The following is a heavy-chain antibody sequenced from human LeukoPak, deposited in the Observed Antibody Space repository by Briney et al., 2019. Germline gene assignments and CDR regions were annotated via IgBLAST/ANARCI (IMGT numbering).Heavy chain of an antibody. J-gene: IGHJ4*02. CDR2: ISYDGSNK. CDR1: GFTFSSYG. CDR3: AKSFSAYYYDSSGFDY. V-gene: IGHV3-30*18. Sequence: PGGSLRLSCAASGFTFSSYGMHWVRQAPGKGLEWVAVISYDGSNKYYADSVKGRFTISRDNSKNTPYLQMNSLRAEDTAVYYCAKSFSAYYYDSSGFDYWGQGTLVTVSS. D-gene: IGHD3-22*01.